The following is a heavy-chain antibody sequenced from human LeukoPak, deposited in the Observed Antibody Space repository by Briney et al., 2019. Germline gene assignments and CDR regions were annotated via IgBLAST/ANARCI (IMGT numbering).Heavy chain of an antibody. CDR2: INHSGST. CDR3: ARDRQYYYDSSGYCRRRSDAFDI. Sequence: PSETLSLTCAVYGGSFSGYYWSWIRQPPGKGLEWIGEINHSGSTNYNPSLKSRVTISVDTSKNQFSLKLSSVTAADTAVYYCARDRQYYYDSSGYCRRRSDAFDIWGQGTMVTVSS. CDR1: GGSFSGYY. D-gene: IGHD3-22*01. J-gene: IGHJ3*02. V-gene: IGHV4-34*01.